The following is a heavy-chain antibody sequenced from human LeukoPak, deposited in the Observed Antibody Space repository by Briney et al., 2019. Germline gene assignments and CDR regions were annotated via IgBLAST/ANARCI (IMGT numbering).Heavy chain of an antibody. CDR2: IKGDGSST. CDR3: ARDSEGPSDY. Sequence: GGSLRLSCAASGFTFSSYWMHWVRQAPGKGLVWVSRIKGDGSSTSYADSVKGRFTISRDNAKNTLYLLMNSLRAEDTGVYYCARDSEGPSDYWGQGTLVTVSS. CDR1: GFTFSSYW. V-gene: IGHV3-74*01. J-gene: IGHJ4*02.